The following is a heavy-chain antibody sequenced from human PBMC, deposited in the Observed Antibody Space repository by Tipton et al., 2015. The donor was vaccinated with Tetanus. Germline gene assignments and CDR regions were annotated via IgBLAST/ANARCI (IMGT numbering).Heavy chain of an antibody. Sequence: LRLSCTVSGGSLSTSHWAWIRQSPGKGLEWIGEINHSGSTTYSPSFKSRVTISVDTPKNQFSLKLTSLTVADTAVYYCARGGSYSYGPRGFDLWGRGTLVTVSS. CDR1: GGSLSTSH. D-gene: IGHD5-18*01. CDR2: INHSGST. CDR3: ARGGSYSYGPRGFDL. J-gene: IGHJ2*01. V-gene: IGHV4-34*01.